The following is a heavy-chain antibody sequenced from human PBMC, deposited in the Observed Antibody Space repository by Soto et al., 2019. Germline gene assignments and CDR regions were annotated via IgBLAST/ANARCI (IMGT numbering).Heavy chain of an antibody. D-gene: IGHD1-7*01. Sequence: GGSLRLSCEGSGFTFSNAWMSWVRQTPGKGLEWIGRIKSKIYGGTTDYSAPVNGRFTISRDDSKNTLYLQMRSLKTEDTAVYYCATRRELDLRGAFDIWGQGTMVTVSS. J-gene: IGHJ3*02. V-gene: IGHV3-15*01. CDR3: ATRRELDLRGAFDI. CDR2: IKSKIYGGTT. CDR1: GFTFSNAW.